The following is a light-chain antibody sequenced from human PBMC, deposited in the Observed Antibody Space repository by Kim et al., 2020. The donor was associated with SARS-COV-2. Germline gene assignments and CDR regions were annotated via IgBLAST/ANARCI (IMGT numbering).Light chain of an antibody. Sequence: GQSVTISCTGTSSDVGSYDYVSWYQQHPGTVPKVMIYNVSTQPSGVPDRFSGSKSGNPASMTISELQAEDDTDYWCCSYTSSATGVFGGGTKLTVL. CDR3: CSYTSSATGV. CDR1: SSDVGSYDY. CDR2: NVS. J-gene: IGLJ3*02. V-gene: IGLV2-11*01.